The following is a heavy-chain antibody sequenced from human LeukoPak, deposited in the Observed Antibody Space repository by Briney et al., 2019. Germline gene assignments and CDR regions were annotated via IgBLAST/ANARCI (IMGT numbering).Heavy chain of an antibody. Sequence: GGSLRLSCAVSGFIFSSYSMNWVRQAPGKGLEWVSSISTSSIYIYYADSVKGRFTISRDNAKNSLYLQMNSLRAEDTAVYYCAREDSGRDYYGSGSYYSYYWGQGTLVTVSS. CDR2: ISTSSIYI. V-gene: IGHV3-21*01. CDR3: AREDSGRDYYGSGSYYSYY. CDR1: GFIFSSYS. J-gene: IGHJ4*02. D-gene: IGHD3-10*01.